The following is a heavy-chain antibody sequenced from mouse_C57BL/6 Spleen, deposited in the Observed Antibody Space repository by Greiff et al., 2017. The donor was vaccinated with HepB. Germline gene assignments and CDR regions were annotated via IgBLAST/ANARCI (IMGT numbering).Heavy chain of an antibody. CDR3: ARRRRYDYDGVGSFDY. CDR2: IYPGSGST. J-gene: IGHJ2*01. CDR1: GYTFTSYW. Sequence: QVQLQQPGAELVKPGASVKMSCKASGYTFTSYWITWVKQRPGQGLEWIGDIYPGSGSTNYNEKFKSKATLTVDTSSSTAYMQLSSLTSEDSAVYYCARRRRYDYDGVGSFDYWGQGTTLTVSS. V-gene: IGHV1-55*01. D-gene: IGHD2-4*01.